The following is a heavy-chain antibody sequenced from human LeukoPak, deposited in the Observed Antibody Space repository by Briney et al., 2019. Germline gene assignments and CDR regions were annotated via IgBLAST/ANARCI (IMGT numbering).Heavy chain of an antibody. D-gene: IGHD2-2*01. CDR2: IIPIFGTA. CDR1: GGTFSSYA. V-gene: IGHV1-69*05. CDR3: ATKTTIPAANLGAFDI. J-gene: IGHJ3*02. Sequence: VASVKVSCKASGGTFSSYAISWVRQAPGQGLEWMGGIIPIFGTANYAQKFQGRVTITTDESTSTAYMELSSLRSEDTAVYYCATKTTIPAANLGAFDIWGQGTMVTVSS.